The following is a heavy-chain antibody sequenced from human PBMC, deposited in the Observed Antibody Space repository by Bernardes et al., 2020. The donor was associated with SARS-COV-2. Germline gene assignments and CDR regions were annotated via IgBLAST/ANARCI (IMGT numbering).Heavy chain of an antibody. CDR3: ARHGGYQSYYYYGLDV. Sequence: SETLSLTCAVHSGSFGGYFWSWIRQPPGKGLEWIGEINDSRSTTYNPSLKGRATISLDTSKSQFSLQLTSVTAADTAVYYCARHGGYQSYYYYGLDVWGQGTTVIVAS. CDR2: INDSRST. V-gene: IGHV4-34*01. CDR1: SGSFGGYF. D-gene: IGHD1-26*01. J-gene: IGHJ6*02.